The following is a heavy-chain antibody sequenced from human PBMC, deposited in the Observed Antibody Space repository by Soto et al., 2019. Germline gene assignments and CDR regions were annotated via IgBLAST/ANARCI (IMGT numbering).Heavy chain of an antibody. Sequence: GGSLRLSCAASGFTFSSYGMHWVHQAPGKGLEWVAVIWYDGSNKYYADSVKGRFTISRDNSKNTLYLQMNSLRAEDTAVYYCARDPLDYGDSFYGMDVWGQGTTVTVSS. CDR1: GFTFSSYG. V-gene: IGHV3-33*01. CDR3: ARDPLDYGDSFYGMDV. D-gene: IGHD4-17*01. CDR2: IWYDGSNK. J-gene: IGHJ6*02.